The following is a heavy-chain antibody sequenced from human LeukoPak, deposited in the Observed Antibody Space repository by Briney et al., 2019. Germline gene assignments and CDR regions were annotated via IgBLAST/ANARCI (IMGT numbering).Heavy chain of an antibody. J-gene: IGHJ6*02. CDR3: ARFLGRITISGVVPYGMDV. CDR1: GFTFSSYG. V-gene: IGHV3-23*01. CDR2: ITGSGGST. Sequence: GGSLRLSCAASGFTFSSYGMSWVRQAPGKGLEWVSSITGSGGSTCVDSVLGRFTISRHSSKNTLYLQVNSLRGEDTAVYYCARFLGRITISGVVPYGMDVWGQGTTVTVSS. D-gene: IGHD3-3*01.